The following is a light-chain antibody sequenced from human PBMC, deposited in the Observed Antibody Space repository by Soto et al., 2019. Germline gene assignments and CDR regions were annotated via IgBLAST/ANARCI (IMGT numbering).Light chain of an antibody. CDR1: QSISTS. Sequence: DIQMTQSPSTLSASVGDRVTITCRASQSISTSLAWYQQKPGKAPKVLIYKASSLESGVPSRFSGSGSGTDFTLTISSLQPDDVATDYCQHCDSYWTFGQGTKVESK. CDR3: QHCDSYWT. V-gene: IGKV1-5*03. J-gene: IGKJ1*01. CDR2: KAS.